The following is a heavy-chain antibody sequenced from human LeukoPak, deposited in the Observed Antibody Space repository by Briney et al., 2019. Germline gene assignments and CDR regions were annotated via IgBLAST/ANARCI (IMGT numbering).Heavy chain of an antibody. CDR3: ARGASGDSSGWYYY. Sequence: ASVTVSCKASGYTFTGYYMHWVRQAPGQGLEWMGWINPNSGGTNYAQKVQGRVTMTRDTSSSTAYMEVSRLKSDDTAVYYCARGASGDSSGWYYYWGQGTLVTVSS. CDR2: INPNSGGT. V-gene: IGHV1-2*02. D-gene: IGHD6-19*01. CDR1: GYTFTGYY. J-gene: IGHJ4*02.